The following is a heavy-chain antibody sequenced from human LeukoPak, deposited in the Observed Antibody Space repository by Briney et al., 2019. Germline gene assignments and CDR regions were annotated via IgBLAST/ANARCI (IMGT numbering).Heavy chain of an antibody. CDR3: ATLDSGRYSEIDN. CDR2: INHRGSA. V-gene: IGHV4-34*01. J-gene: IGHJ4*02. Sequence: SETLSLTCAVYGGSFSGHYWTWIRQSPGKALEWVGEINHRGSAHYAPSLRSRVTISVDTAKNQFSLKLRSVTAADTAVYFCATLDSGRYSEIDNWGQGTLVIVSS. CDR1: GGSFSGHY. D-gene: IGHD1-26*01.